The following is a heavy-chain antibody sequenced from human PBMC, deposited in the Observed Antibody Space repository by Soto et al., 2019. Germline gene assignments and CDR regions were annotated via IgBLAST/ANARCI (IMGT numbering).Heavy chain of an antibody. CDR2: INHSGST. V-gene: IGHV4-34*01. CDR3: ARARPRTRNSYFDY. D-gene: IGHD6-6*01. CDR1: GGSFSGYY. Sequence: SETLSLTCAVYGGSFSGYYWSWIRQPPGKGLEWIGEINHSGSTNYNPSLKSRVTISVDTSKNQFSLKLSSVTAADTAVYYCARARPRTRNSYFDYWGQGTLVTVS. J-gene: IGHJ4*02.